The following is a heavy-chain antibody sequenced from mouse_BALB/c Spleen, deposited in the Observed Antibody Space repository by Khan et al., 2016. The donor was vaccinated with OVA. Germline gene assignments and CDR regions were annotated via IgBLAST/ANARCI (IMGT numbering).Heavy chain of an antibody. D-gene: IGHD2-14*01. V-gene: IGHV3-8*02. Sequence: EVQLQESGPSLVKPSQTLSLTCSVTGDSITSGYWNWIRKFPGNKLEYMGYIIYTGTTYYNPSLNSRISITRHTSNNKYYLQLNSVTYVDSATSSFSNWTYRSAFVYWGQGTLVTVSA. J-gene: IGHJ3*01. CDR2: IIYTGTT. CDR3: SNWTYRSAFVY. CDR1: GDSITSGY.